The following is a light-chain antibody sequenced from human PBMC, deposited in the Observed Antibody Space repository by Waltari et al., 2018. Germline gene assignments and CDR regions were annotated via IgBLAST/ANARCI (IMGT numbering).Light chain of an antibody. CDR2: KVS. J-gene: IGKJ2*01. V-gene: IGKV2-30*02. CDR3: MQGTHFPYT. CDR1: QSLLHTNGKTY. Sequence: DVVMTQSPLSLPITPGQPASMTCRSSQSLLHTNGKTYLSWFLQKPGQPPRRLIYKVSNRYSEVPDRFSGSGAGTDFTLKISRVETEDVGVYYCMQGTHFPYTFGQGTKVEIK.